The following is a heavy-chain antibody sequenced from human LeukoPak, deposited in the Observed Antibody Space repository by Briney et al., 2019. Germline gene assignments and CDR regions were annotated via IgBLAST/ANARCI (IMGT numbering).Heavy chain of an antibody. CDR1: GGSISPYC. CDR3: ARMGYCSTTNCYEMDV. CDR2: IFYTGNT. J-gene: IGHJ6*02. Sequence: EASETLSLTCTVSGGSISPYCWSWIRQPPGKGLEWIGYIFYTGNTNYNPSLKSRVTISVDTSKNQFSLKLNSVTAADTAVYFCARMGYCSTTNCYEMDVWGQGTTVTVSS. V-gene: IGHV4-59*01. D-gene: IGHD2-2*01.